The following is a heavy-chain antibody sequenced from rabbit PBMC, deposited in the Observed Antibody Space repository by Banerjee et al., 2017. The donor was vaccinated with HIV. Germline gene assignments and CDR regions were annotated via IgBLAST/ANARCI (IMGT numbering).Heavy chain of an antibody. CDR2: IYGGSGDNT. D-gene: IGHD3-1*01. J-gene: IGHJ4*01. CDR1: GFSFSSGYD. V-gene: IGHV1S40*01. Sequence: QSLEESGGDLVKPGASLTLTCTASGFSFSSGYDMCWVRQAPGKGLEWIACIYGGSGDNTYYASWAKGRFSISKTSSTTVTLQMPSLTAADTATYFCARGWFAFSLWGPGTLVTVS. CDR3: ARGWFAFSL.